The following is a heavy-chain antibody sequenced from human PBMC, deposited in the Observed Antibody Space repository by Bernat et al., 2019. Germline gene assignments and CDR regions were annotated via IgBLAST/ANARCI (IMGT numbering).Heavy chain of an antibody. CDR3: AKDGSRGIQLGEFGTLGMDV. Sequence: QVQLVESGGGVVQPGGSLRLSCAASGFTFRNYGMHWVRQTPTKGREWVAFTRYDGDNKYYLVSVKGRFTISRDNSKNTLYLQMNSLKTEDTAVYYCAKDGSRGIQLGEFGTLGMDVWRQGTTVTVSS. CDR1: GFTFRNYG. J-gene: IGHJ6*02. V-gene: IGHV3-30*02. CDR2: TRYDGDNK. D-gene: IGHD3-16*01.